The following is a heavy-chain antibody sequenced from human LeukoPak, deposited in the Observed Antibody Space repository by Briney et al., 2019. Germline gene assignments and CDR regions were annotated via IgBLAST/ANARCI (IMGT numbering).Heavy chain of an antibody. J-gene: IGHJ5*02. CDR2: IYYSGST. CDR1: GGYISSYY. Sequence: SETLSLTCTVSGGYISSYYWSWIRQPPGKGLEWIGYIYYSGSTNYNPSLKSRVTISVDTSKNQFSLKLSSVTAADTAVYYCARHLDDYDIVLMTWGQGTLVTVSS. D-gene: IGHD2-8*01. V-gene: IGHV4-59*08. CDR3: ARHLDDYDIVLMT.